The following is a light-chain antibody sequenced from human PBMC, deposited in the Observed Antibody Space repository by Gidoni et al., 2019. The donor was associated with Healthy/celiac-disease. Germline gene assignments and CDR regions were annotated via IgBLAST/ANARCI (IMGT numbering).Light chain of an antibody. Sequence: SSELTQDPAVSVALGQTVRITCQGDSLRSYYASWYQQKPGQAPVLVIYGKNNRPSGIPDRFSGSSSGNTASLTITGAQAEDEADYYCNSRDDPGWVFGGGTKLTVL. J-gene: IGLJ3*02. CDR3: NSRDDPGWV. V-gene: IGLV3-19*01. CDR1: SLRSYY. CDR2: GKN.